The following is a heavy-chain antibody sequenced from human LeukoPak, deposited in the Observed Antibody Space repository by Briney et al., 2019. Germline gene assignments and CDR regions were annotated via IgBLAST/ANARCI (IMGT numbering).Heavy chain of an antibody. CDR3: SGGGYCSGGTCYVGDH. Sequence: GGSLRLSCEASGFDFSGYAMNWVRQAPGKGLEWLSHIGFDQTTIYYADSVKGRFTISRDNAKKSLYLQMNLLRAEDTAIYYCSGGGYCSGGTCYVGDHWGQGSLVIVSS. J-gene: IGHJ4*02. D-gene: IGHD2-15*01. CDR1: GFDFSGYA. CDR2: IGFDQTTI. V-gene: IGHV3-48*01.